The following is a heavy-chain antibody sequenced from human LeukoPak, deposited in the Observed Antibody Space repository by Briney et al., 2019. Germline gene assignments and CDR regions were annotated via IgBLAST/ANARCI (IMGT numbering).Heavy chain of an antibody. CDR1: GFTFSSYW. CDR2: IKQDGSEK. J-gene: IGHJ4*02. CDR3: ARGSSGYYSSSTADY. V-gene: IGHV3-7*01. D-gene: IGHD3-3*01. Sequence: GGSLRLSCVASGFTFSSYWMSWVRQAPGKGLEWVANIKQDGSEKYYVDSVKGRFTISRDNAKNSLYLQMNSLRAEDTAVYYCARGSSGYYSSSTADYWGQGTLVTVSS.